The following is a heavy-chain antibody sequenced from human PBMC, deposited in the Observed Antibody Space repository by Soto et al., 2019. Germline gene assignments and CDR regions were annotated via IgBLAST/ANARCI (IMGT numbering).Heavy chain of an antibody. D-gene: IGHD3-3*01. Sequence: SETLSLTCAVYGGSFSGYYWSWIRQPPGKGLEWIGEINHSGSTNYNPSLKSRVTISVDTSKNQFSLKLSSVTAADTAVYYCARGSYITIFGVVRPYYFDYWGQGTLVTVSS. V-gene: IGHV4-34*01. J-gene: IGHJ4*02. CDR3: ARGSYITIFGVVRPYYFDY. CDR1: GGSFSGYY. CDR2: INHSGST.